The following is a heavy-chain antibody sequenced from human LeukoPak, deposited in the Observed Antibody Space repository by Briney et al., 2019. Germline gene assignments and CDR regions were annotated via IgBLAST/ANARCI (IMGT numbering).Heavy chain of an antibody. J-gene: IGHJ4*02. CDR3: ARVALSSGWSNPLDY. V-gene: IGHV1-2*02. CDR1: GYTFIGYY. Sequence: GASVKVSCKASGYTFIGYYMHWVRQAPGQGLEWMGWFNPNSGDSNYAQKFQGRVTMTRDTSISTAYMELSRLRSDDTAVYYCARVALSSGWSNPLDYWGQGTLVTVSS. D-gene: IGHD6-19*01. CDR2: FNPNSGDS.